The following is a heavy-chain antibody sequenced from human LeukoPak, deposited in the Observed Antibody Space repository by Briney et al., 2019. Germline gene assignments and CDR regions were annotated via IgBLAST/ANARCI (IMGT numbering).Heavy chain of an antibody. J-gene: IGHJ4*02. CDR1: GYTFTNYA. CDR3: VRGKNVDIAMVSDF. D-gene: IGHD5-18*01. CDR2: ISAYNGNI. V-gene: IGHV1-18*01. Sequence: GASVKVSCKASGYTFTNYAFSWVRQAPGQGLEWMGWISAYNGNINYAQKLQGRVTMTADTSTTTAYMELRSLTSDDTAVYYCVRGKNVDIAMVSDFWGQGTLVIVSS.